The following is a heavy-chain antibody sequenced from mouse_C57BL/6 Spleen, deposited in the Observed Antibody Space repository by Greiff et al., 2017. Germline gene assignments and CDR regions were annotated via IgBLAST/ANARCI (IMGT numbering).Heavy chain of an antibody. V-gene: IGHV5-17*01. CDR3: ARGIWGAWFAY. J-gene: IGHJ3*01. Sequence: EVKVVESGGGLVKPGGSLKLSCAASGFTFSDYGMHWVRQAPEKGLEWVAYISSGSSTIYYADTVKGRFTISRDNAKNTLFLQMTSLRSADTAMYYCARGIWGAWFAYWGQGTLVTVSA. CDR1: GFTFSDYG. D-gene: IGHD4-1*01. CDR2: ISSGSSTI.